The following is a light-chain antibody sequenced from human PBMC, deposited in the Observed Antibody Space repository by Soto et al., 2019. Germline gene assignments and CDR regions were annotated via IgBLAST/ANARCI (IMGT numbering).Light chain of an antibody. V-gene: IGKV3-20*01. J-gene: IGKJ2*01. CDR2: GAS. CDR1: QSVSSSY. Sequence: EIVLTQSPGTLSLSPGERATLSCRTRQSVSSSYLAWYQQKPGQAPRLPIYGASSRATGSPARFSGSGSGTDFTLTISRLEAEDFAVDYCQQYGSSPQYTFGQRTKLEIK. CDR3: QQYGSSPQYT.